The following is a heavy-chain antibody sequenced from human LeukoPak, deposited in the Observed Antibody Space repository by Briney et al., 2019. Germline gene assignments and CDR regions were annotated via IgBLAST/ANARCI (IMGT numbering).Heavy chain of an antibody. CDR1: GYTFTSYY. V-gene: IGHV1-2*02. Sequence: ASVKVSCKASGYTFTSYYMHWVRQAPGQGLECMGWINPNSGGTNYAQKFQGRLTMTRDTSISTAYMELSRLTSDDTAVYYCARDSSGWYYFDYWGQGTLVTVSS. CDR3: ARDSSGWYYFDY. CDR2: INPNSGGT. J-gene: IGHJ4*02. D-gene: IGHD6-19*01.